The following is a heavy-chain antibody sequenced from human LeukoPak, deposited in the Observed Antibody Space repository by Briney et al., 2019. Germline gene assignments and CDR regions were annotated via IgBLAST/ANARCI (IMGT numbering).Heavy chain of an antibody. CDR3: ARDGLGYCSSTSCYNVAFDI. J-gene: IGHJ3*02. CDR2: ISSSGSYI. CDR1: GFTFDDHG. V-gene: IGHV3-21*01. D-gene: IGHD2-2*02. Sequence: GGSLRLSCAASGFTFDDHGMNWVRQAPGKGLEWVSSISSSGSYIYYADSVKGRFTISRDNAKNSLYLQMNSLRAEDTAVYYCARDGLGYCSSTSCYNVAFDIWGQGTMVTVSS.